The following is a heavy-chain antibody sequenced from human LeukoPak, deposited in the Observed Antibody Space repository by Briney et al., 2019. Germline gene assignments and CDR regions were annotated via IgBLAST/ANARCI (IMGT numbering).Heavy chain of an antibody. J-gene: IGHJ4*02. V-gene: IGHV3-48*03. CDR2: ISSSGSTI. CDR3: ARPYYYGSGSPDY. Sequence: GGSLRLSCAASGFTFSSYEMNWVRQAPGKGLEWVSYISSSGSTIYYADSVKGRFTISRDNARNSLYLQMNSLRAEDTAVYYCARPYYYGSGSPDYWGQGTLVTVSS. CDR1: GFTFSSYE. D-gene: IGHD3-10*01.